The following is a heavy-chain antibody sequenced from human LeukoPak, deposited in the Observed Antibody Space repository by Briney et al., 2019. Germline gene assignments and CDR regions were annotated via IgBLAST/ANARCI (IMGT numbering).Heavy chain of an antibody. Sequence: SQTLSLICVVSGGSISRGSYYWNWIRQPAGKGLEWMGRIYNSGSTNYNPSLKSRVTISADMSRNQLSLPLTSVTAADTAMYYCARQTFGALYFDSWGQGALVIVSS. CDR3: ARQTFGALYFDS. CDR1: GGSISRGSYY. J-gene: IGHJ4*02. D-gene: IGHD3-10*01. CDR2: IYNSGST. V-gene: IGHV4-61*02.